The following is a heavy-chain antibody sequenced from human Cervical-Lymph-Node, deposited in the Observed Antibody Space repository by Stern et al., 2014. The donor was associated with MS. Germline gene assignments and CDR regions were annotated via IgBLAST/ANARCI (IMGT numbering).Heavy chain of an antibody. CDR1: GYSFTNSW. V-gene: IGHV5-51*01. J-gene: IGHJ5*02. CDR2: IYPDDPDI. CDR3: ATRRAESDP. Sequence: EVQLVESGPEVKKPGESLKISCKASGYSFTNSWVGWVRQMPGKGLEWMGIIYPDDPDIRYSPSFEGQVTISADNSINTAYLQWSSLKASDSAIYYCATRRAESDPWGQGTQVTVSP. D-gene: IGHD3-10*01.